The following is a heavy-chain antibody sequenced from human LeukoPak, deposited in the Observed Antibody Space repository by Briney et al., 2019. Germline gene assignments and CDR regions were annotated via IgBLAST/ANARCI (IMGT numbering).Heavy chain of an antibody. CDR1: GYSFTSYW. CDR2: IDPSDSYT. Sequence: VESLKISCKGSGYSFTSYWISWVRQMPGKGLEWMGRIDPSDSYTNYSPSFQGHVTISADKSISTAYLQWSSLKASDTAMYYCARLPRDYCSGGSCYSKGDYWGQGTLVTVSS. V-gene: IGHV5-10-1*01. J-gene: IGHJ4*02. D-gene: IGHD2-15*01. CDR3: ARLPRDYCSGGSCYSKGDY.